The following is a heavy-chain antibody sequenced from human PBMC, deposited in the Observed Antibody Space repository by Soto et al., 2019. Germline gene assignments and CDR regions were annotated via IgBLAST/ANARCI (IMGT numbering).Heavy chain of an antibody. Sequence: QVELVQSGAEVKKPGASLKVSCKASGYTFTGYYIHWVRHAPGQGLEWMGWINPNSGDTNYAQKCEGRVNMTSDTSIRTAYEELSRVSSDDTAVYYCARALSTDYWGQGTLVTVSS. CDR1: GYTFTGYY. J-gene: IGHJ4*02. CDR2: INPNSGDT. V-gene: IGHV1-2*02. CDR3: ARALSTDY.